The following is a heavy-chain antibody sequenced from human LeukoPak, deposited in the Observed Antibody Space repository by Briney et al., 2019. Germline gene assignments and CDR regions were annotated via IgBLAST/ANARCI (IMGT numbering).Heavy chain of an antibody. J-gene: IGHJ4*02. CDR1: GASISSSNCY. V-gene: IGHV4-39*07. D-gene: IGHD3-22*01. Sequence: SETLSLTCTVSGASISSSNCYWAWIRQPPGKGLEWIGSIYYSGTTYYNPSLKSRVTISVDTSKNQFSLKLSSVTAADTAVYYCASINYYDSSGSNGPFDYWGQGTLVTVSS. CDR2: IYYSGTT. CDR3: ASINYYDSSGSNGPFDY.